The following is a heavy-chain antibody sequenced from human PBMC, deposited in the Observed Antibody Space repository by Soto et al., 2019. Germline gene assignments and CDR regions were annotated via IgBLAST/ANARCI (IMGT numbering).Heavy chain of an antibody. Sequence: VGSLRLSCVASGFSISTHALTWVRQAPGKGLEWVSSFSGRSGDTYYAASVKGRFTISGDSSKDTVILQMNNLRADDTALYYCARHSSAWPNYFDSWGQGIQVIVSS. D-gene: IGHD6-19*01. CDR3: ARHSSAWPNYFDS. J-gene: IGHJ4*02. CDR2: FSGRSGDT. V-gene: IGHV3-23*01. CDR1: GFSISTHA.